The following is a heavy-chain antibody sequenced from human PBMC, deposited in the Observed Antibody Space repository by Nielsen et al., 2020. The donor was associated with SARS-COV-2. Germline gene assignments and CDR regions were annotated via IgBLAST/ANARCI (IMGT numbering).Heavy chain of an antibody. CDR2: INPSGGST. V-gene: IGHV1-46*01. CDR1: GYTFTSYY. Sequence: ASVKVSCKASGYTFTSYYMHWVRQAPGQGLEWMGIINPSGGSTSYAQKFQGRVTMTTDTSTSTGYMELRSLRSDDTAVYYCAREGSGVVPGPLGIGMWYYYYYMDVWGKGTTVTVSS. CDR3: AREGSGVVPGPLGIGMWYYYYYMDV. D-gene: IGHD2-2*01. J-gene: IGHJ6*03.